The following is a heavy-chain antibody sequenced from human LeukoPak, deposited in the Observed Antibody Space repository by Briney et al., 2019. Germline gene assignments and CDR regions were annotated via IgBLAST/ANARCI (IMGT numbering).Heavy chain of an antibody. Sequence: GGSLRLSCAASGFTFSSFWMTWVRQAPGKGLEWVSSISSSSSYIYYADSVKGRFTISRDNAKNSLYLQMNSLRAEDTAVYYCARDWPTIAAADTIPEYFQHWGQGTLVTVSS. J-gene: IGHJ1*01. CDR1: GFTFSSFW. CDR3: ARDWPTIAAADTIPEYFQH. V-gene: IGHV3-21*01. D-gene: IGHD6-13*01. CDR2: ISSSSSYI.